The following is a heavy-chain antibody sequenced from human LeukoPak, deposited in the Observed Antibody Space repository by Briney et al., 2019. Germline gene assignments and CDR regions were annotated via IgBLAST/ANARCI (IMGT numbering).Heavy chain of an antibody. CDR2: IIPILGIA. D-gene: IGHD5-24*01. CDR1: GGTFSSYA. V-gene: IGHV1-69*04. CDR3: ARIRRDGYNYSGYFDY. Sequence: ASVKGSCKASGGTFSSYAISWVRQAPGQGLEWMGRIIPILGIANYAQKFQGRVTNTADKSTSTAYMELSSLRSEDTAVYYCARIRRDGYNYSGYFDYWGQGTLVTVSS. J-gene: IGHJ4*02.